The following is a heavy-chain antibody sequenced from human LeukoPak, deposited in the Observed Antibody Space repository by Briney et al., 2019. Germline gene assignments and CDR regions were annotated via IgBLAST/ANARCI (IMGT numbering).Heavy chain of an antibody. Sequence: SETLSLTCTVSGGSISSYYWSWIRQPAGKGLEWIGRIYTSGSTNYNPSLKSRVTISVDKSKNQFSLKLSSVTAADTAVYYCARDPADYGDYVRWFDPWGHGTLVTVSS. D-gene: IGHD4-17*01. V-gene: IGHV4-4*07. CDR1: GGSISSYY. J-gene: IGHJ5*02. CDR3: ARDPADYGDYVRWFDP. CDR2: IYTSGST.